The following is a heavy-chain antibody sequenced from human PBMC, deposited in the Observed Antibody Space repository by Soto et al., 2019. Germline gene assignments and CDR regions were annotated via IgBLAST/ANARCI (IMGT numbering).Heavy chain of an antibody. CDR3: ARLYCDSINCPDPYNWFDP. D-gene: IGHD3-22*01. Sequence: GESLKISCEASGYTFANYWIAWVRHMPGEGLEWVGVINPRDSDVRHSPSFQGRVTISADKSINTAYLQWTSLKASDTAIYYCARLYCDSINCPDPYNWFDPWGQGTLVTVSS. J-gene: IGHJ5*02. CDR1: GYTFANYW. V-gene: IGHV5-51*01. CDR2: INPRDSDV.